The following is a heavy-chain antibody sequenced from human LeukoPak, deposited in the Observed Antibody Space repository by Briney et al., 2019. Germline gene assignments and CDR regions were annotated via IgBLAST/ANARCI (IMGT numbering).Heavy chain of an antibody. J-gene: IGHJ5*02. CDR2: MNPNSGNT. CDR1: GYTFTTYD. V-gene: IGHV1-8*01. D-gene: IGHD6-19*01. Sequence: ASVKVSCKAFGYTFTTYDINWVRLATGQGLEWMGWMNPNSGNTGYTQKFQGRVTMTRNTSISTAYMELSSLRSEDTAVYYCARGRGSGHKENWFDPWGQGTLVTVSS. CDR3: ARGRGSGHKENWFDP.